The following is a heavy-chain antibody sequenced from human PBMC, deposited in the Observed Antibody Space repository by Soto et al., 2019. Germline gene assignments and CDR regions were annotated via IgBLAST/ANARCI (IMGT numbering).Heavy chain of an antibody. Sequence: EVQLVESGGGLVQPGGSLRLSCVVSGITFSTYRMHWVRQAPGKGLVWVSHIKSDGTVTHYTDSVRGRFLISRDNAKNTLFLQMNSLRAEDTAVYYCARENYDFWSGYYLDYWCQGTLVTVSS. CDR2: IKSDGTVT. CDR3: ARENYDFWSGYYLDY. CDR1: GITFSTYR. D-gene: IGHD3-3*01. V-gene: IGHV3-74*01. J-gene: IGHJ4*02.